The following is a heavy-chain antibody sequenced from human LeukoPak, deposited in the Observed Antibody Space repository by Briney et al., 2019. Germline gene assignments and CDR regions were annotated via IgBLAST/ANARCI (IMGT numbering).Heavy chain of an antibody. J-gene: IGHJ5*02. V-gene: IGHV1-18*01. CDR3: ARATTRGTYDFWSGYIWWAEHWFDP. CDR1: GYTFTGYG. CDR2: ISAYNGNT. D-gene: IGHD3-3*01. Sequence: ASVKVSCKASGYTFTGYGISWVRQAPGQGLEWMGWISAYNGNTNYAQKLQGRVTMTTDTSTSTAYMELRSLRSDDTAVYYCARATTRGTYDFWSGYIWWAEHWFDPWGQGTLVTVSS.